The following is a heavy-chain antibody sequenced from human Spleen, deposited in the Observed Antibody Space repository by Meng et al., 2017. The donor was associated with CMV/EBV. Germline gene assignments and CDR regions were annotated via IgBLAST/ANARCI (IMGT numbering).Heavy chain of an antibody. D-gene: IGHD2-2*01. V-gene: IGHV4-59*01. CDR1: GGSISSYY. CDR3: AREVVVSGASDWFDP. Sequence: SETLSLTCTDSGGSISSYYWSWIRQPPGKGLEWIGYISYSGSTNYNPSLKSRVTLSVDTSKNQFSLKLSSATAADTAVYYCAREVVVSGASDWFDPWGQGTLVTVSS. CDR2: ISYSGST. J-gene: IGHJ5*02.